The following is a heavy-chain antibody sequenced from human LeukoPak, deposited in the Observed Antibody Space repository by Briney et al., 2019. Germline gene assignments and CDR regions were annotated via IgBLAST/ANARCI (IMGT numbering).Heavy chain of an antibody. CDR3: ARDSYYYDSSGYLLPGDAFDI. CDR1: GGSISSGGYH. CDR2: IYYSGST. J-gene: IGHJ3*02. Sequence: SQTLSLTCTVSGGSISSGGYHWSWIRQHPGKGLEWIGYIYYSGSTYYNPSLKSRVTISVDTSKNQFSLKLSSVTAADTAVYYCARDSYYYDSSGYLLPGDAFDIWGQGTMVTVSS. V-gene: IGHV4-31*03. D-gene: IGHD3-22*01.